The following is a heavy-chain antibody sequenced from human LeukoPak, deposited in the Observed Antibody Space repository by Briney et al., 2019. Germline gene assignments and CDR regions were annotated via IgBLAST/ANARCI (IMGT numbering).Heavy chain of an antibody. D-gene: IGHD6-19*01. V-gene: IGHV3-30*18. CDR3: AKDSAPSGSGWYNF. CDR2: ISYDGSNK. CDR1: GFTFSSYG. Sequence: GGSLRLSCAASGFTFSSYGMHWVRQAPGKGLEWVAVISYDGSNKYYADSVKGRFTISRDNSKNTLYLQMNSLRAEDTAVYYCAKDSAPSGSGWYNFWGQGTLVTVPS. J-gene: IGHJ4*02.